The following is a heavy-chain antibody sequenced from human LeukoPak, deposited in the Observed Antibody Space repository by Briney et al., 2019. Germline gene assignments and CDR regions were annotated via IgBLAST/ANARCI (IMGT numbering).Heavy chain of an antibody. J-gene: IGHJ4*02. CDR2: ISAYNGNT. V-gene: IGHV1-18*01. Sequence: ASVKVSCKASGYTFTSYGISWVRQAPGQGLEWMGWISAYNGNTNYAQKLQGRVTMTTDTSTSTAYMELRSLRSDDTAVYYCARGTTPGIAAAGTPLDYWGQGTLVTVSS. CDR1: GYTFTSYG. D-gene: IGHD6-13*01. CDR3: ARGTTPGIAAAGTPLDY.